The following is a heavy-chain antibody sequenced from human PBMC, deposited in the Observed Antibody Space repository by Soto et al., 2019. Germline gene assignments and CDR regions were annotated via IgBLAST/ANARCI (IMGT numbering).Heavy chain of an antibody. J-gene: IGHJ6*02. D-gene: IGHD3-3*01. CDR2: ISYDGSEK. Sequence: GGSLRLSCGASEFSFSKYGMHWVRQAPGEVLEWLSVISYDGSEKWYAESVKVRFTISRDNSKNTLYLQMNSLKTEDTAVYYCTTDLRDFWSGYYSYYYYGMDVWGQGTTVTVSS. CDR3: TTDLRDFWSGYYSYYYYGMDV. V-gene: IGHV3-33*08. CDR1: EFSFSKYG.